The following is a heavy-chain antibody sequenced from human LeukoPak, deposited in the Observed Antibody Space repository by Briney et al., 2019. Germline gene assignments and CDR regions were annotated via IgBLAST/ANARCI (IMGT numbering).Heavy chain of an antibody. CDR3: AREGIAVAGSHDY. J-gene: IGHJ4*02. CDR2: IWYDGSNK. V-gene: IGHV3-33*01. CDR1: GFTFSSYG. Sequence: GGSLRLSCAASGFTFSSYGMHWVRQAPGKGLEWVAVIWYDGSNKYYADSVKGRFTISRDNSKNTLYLQMNSLRAEDTAVYYCAREGIAVAGSHDYWGQGTLVTVSS. D-gene: IGHD6-19*01.